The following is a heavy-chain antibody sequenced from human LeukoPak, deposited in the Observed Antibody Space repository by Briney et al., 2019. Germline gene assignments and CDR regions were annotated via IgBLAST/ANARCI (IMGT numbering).Heavy chain of an antibody. J-gene: IGHJ4*02. Sequence: GGSLRLSCAASGFSFTNAWMSWVRQAPGKGLEWVSAISGSGGSTYYADSVKGRFTISRDNSKNTLYLQMNSLRAEDTAVYYCAKSELAQYFDYWGQGTLVTVSS. V-gene: IGHV3-23*01. CDR2: ISGSGGST. CDR1: GFSFTNAW. CDR3: AKSELAQYFDY. D-gene: IGHD6-6*01.